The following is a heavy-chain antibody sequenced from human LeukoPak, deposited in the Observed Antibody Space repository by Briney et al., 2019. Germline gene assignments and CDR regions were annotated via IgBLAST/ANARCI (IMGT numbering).Heavy chain of an antibody. V-gene: IGHV4-34*01. CDR2: VTHSGST. D-gene: IGHD3-10*01. Sequence: SETLSLTCAVSGGSFSGYHWSWIRQSPGKGLEYIGEVTHSGSTDYNPSLKSRVTISVDTSKKEFSLRLKSVTAADTAVYYCARGVNYYGSGSFMYYYYYMDVWGKGTTVTVSS. CDR1: GGSFSGYH. J-gene: IGHJ6*03. CDR3: ARGVNYYGSGSFMYYYYYMDV.